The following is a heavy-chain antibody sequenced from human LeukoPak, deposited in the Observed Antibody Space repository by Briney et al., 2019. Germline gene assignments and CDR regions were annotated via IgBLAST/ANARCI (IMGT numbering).Heavy chain of an antibody. V-gene: IGHV1-18*01. D-gene: IGHD3-22*01. CDR3: ARSSMIVVGDPDY. Sequence: ASVEVSCKASGYTFTSYGISWVRQAPGQGLEWMGWISAYNGNTNYAQKLQGRVTMTTDTSTSTAHMELRSLRSDDTAVYYCARSSMIVVGDPDYWGQGTLVTVSS. CDR1: GYTFTSYG. J-gene: IGHJ4*02. CDR2: ISAYNGNT.